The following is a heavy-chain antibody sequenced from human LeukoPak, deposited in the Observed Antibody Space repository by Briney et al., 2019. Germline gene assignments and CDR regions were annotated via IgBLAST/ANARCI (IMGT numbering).Heavy chain of an antibody. D-gene: IGHD3-22*01. CDR2: ISAYNGNT. J-gene: IGHJ3*02. Sequence: ASVTVSCKPSGYTFTSYGINWVRQAPGQGLEWMGWISAYNGNTNYAQKLQGRVTMTRDTSTSTVYMELRSLRADDTALYYCARGGDMRVVGAFDIWGQGTMVTVSS. V-gene: IGHV1-18*01. CDR3: ARGGDMRVVGAFDI. CDR1: GYTFTSYG.